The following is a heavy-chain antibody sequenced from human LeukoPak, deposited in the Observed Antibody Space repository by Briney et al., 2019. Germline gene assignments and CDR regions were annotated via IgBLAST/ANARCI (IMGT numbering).Heavy chain of an antibody. Sequence: GGSLRLSCAASGFTFSSYGMHWVRQAPGKGLEWVAFIRYDGSNKYYADSVKGRFTISRDNSKNTLYLQMNSLRAEDTAVYYCARDNLVLWFGEKYYYSIDGAGERSTATAS. J-gene: IGHJ6*03. CDR2: IRYDGSNK. CDR3: ARDNLVLWFGEKYYYSIDG. D-gene: IGHD3-10*01. CDR1: GFTFSSYG. V-gene: IGHV3-30*02.